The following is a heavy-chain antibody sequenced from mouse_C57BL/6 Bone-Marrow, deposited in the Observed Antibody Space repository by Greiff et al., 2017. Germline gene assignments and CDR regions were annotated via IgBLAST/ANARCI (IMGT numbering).Heavy chain of an antibody. CDR3: TVDYYGSSWGFAY. CDR2: IAPENGDT. V-gene: IGHV14-4*01. CDR1: GFNIKDDY. Sequence: EVQLQQSGAELVRPGASVKLSCTASGFNIKDDYMHWVKQRPEQGLEWIGWIAPENGDTEYASKFQGKATITADTSSNTAYLQRSSLTSEYTAVYYCTVDYYGSSWGFAYWGQGTLVTVSA. D-gene: IGHD1-1*01. J-gene: IGHJ3*01.